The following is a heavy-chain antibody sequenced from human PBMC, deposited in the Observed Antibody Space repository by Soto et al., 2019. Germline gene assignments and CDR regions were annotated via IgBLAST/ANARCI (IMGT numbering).Heavy chain of an antibody. J-gene: IGHJ1*01. V-gene: IGHV3-64D*08. CDR1: GFSFSSHG. D-gene: IGHD5-18*01. Sequence: GGSLRLSCSASGFSFSSHGMHWIRQAPGKGLDFVSAIFSDGGSTFYADSVKGRFTISRDNSKKTLYLQMSRLRPEDTAIYYCVRYNYGYDYWGQGTQVTVSS. CDR2: IFSDGGST. CDR3: VRYNYGYDY.